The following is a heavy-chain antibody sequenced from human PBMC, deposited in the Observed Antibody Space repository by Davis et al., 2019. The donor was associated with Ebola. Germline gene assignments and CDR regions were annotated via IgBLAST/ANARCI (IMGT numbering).Heavy chain of an antibody. CDR3: AKSGLSFGVVKYHYGMDV. V-gene: IGHV3-23*01. CDR2: ISGSGGST. J-gene: IGHJ6*04. D-gene: IGHD3-3*01. CDR1: GFSFSSYA. Sequence: GESLKISCAASGFSFSSYAMNWVRQAPGKGLEWVSGISGSGGSTYYADSVKGRFTISRDNSKKTLYLQMNSLRAEDTAVYYCAKSGLSFGVVKYHYGMDVWGKGTTVTVSS.